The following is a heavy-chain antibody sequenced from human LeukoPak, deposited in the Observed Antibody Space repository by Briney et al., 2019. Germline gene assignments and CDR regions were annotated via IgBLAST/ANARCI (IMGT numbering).Heavy chain of an antibody. CDR1: GYTFTSYG. CDR3: ARDQPYYYGSGSYYKRTTNWFDP. D-gene: IGHD3-10*01. J-gene: IGHJ5*02. Sequence: EASVKVSCKASGYTFTSYGISWVRQAPGQGLEWMGWIGAYNGNTNYAQKLQGRVTMTTDTSTSTAYMELRSLRSDDTAVYYCARDQPYYYGSGSYYKRTTNWFDPWGQGTLVTVSS. CDR2: IGAYNGNT. V-gene: IGHV1-18*01.